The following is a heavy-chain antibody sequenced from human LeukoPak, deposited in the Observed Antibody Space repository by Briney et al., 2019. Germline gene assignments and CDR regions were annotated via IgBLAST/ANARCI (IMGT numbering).Heavy chain of an antibody. CDR2: INANGGSA. CDR3: ARVPRFCSGGRCYITSGFDY. J-gene: IGHJ4*02. Sequence: ASVKVSCKASGYTLTRYDMQWVRQAPGQGLEGMGIINANGGSASYAQNFQGRVTMTRDTSTSTVYMELSSLTSEDTAVYYCARVPRFCSGGRCYITSGFDYWGQGTLVTVSS. D-gene: IGHD2-15*01. V-gene: IGHV1-46*01. CDR1: GYTLTRYD.